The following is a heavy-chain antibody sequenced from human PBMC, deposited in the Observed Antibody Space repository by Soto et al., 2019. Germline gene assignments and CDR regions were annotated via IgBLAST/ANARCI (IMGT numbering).Heavy chain of an antibody. CDR3: ATYTYSGYDAYYYYYYMDV. CDR1: GYTFTSYD. Sequence: GASVKVSCKASGYTFTSYDINWVRQATGQGLEWMGWMNPNSGNTGYAQKFQGRVTMTRNTSISTAYMELSSLRSEDTAVYYCATYTYSGYDAYYYYYYMDVWGKGTTVTVSS. J-gene: IGHJ6*03. V-gene: IGHV1-8*01. CDR2: MNPNSGNT. D-gene: IGHD5-12*01.